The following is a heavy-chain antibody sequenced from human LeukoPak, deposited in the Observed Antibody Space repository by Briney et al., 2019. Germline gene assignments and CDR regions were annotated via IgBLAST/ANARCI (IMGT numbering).Heavy chain of an antibody. CDR3: ARQTGKPEFDY. J-gene: IGHJ4*01. CDR1: GGSICCYY. V-gene: IGHV4-4*07. D-gene: IGHD1-1*01. Sequence: KPSDTLSLICTVSGGSICCYYWSWTQHPAGNGLEWIGRIYTSGSTNYNPSLKNRVTMSVDTYKNQFSLKLSYVTAADTAVYYCARQTGKPEFDYWGQGTLVTVSS. CDR2: IYTSGST.